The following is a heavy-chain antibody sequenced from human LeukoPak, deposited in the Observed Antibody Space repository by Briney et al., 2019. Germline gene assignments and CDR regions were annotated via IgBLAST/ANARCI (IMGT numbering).Heavy chain of an antibody. J-gene: IGHJ4*02. CDR2: INPNSGGT. CDR1: GYTFTGYY. Sequence: ASVKVSCKASGYTFTGYYMHWVRQAPVQGLEWMGWINPNSGGTNYAQKFQGRVTMTRDTSISTAYMELSRLRSDDTAVYYCARETKYYDFWSGYSYFDYWGQGTLVTVSS. CDR3: ARETKYYDFWSGYSYFDY. V-gene: IGHV1-2*02. D-gene: IGHD3-3*01.